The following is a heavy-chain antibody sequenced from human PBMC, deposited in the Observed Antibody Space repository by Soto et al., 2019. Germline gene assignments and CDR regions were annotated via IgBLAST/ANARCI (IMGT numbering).Heavy chain of an antibody. CDR1: GASISSYNY. J-gene: IGHJ4*02. CDR3: ARRQWLRIFDC. CDR2: VDYSGTT. Sequence: PSETLSLTCNVSGASISSYNYWGWFRQPPGKGLEWIGSVDYSGTTYYNPSLKSRVTISVDTSKNQFSLKLSSLTASDTAVYYCARRQWLRIFDCWGQGTLVTVSS. V-gene: IGHV4-39*01. D-gene: IGHD5-12*01.